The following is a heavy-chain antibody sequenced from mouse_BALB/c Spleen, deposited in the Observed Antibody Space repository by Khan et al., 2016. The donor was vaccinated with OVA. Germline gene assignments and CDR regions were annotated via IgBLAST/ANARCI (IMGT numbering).Heavy chain of an antibody. V-gene: IGHV14-3*02. CDR1: GFNIKDTY. CDR2: IAPATGNT. D-gene: IGHD1-1*01. Sequence: EVQLLESGAELVKPGASVKLSCTASGFNIKDTYLHWVKQRPEQGLEWIGRIAPATGNTQYDPKFQGKATITSDTSSNTSYLQFNSLTSEDTAVYYCARPSYYPRDFEVWGAGTTVTVSS. J-gene: IGHJ1*01. CDR3: ARPSYYPRDFEV.